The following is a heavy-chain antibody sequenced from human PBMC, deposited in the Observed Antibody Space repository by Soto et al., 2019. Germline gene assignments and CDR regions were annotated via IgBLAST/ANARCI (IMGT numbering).Heavy chain of an antibody. Sequence: EVQLLESGGGLVQPGGSLRLSCAASGFTFSSYAMSWVRQAPGKGLEWVSAISDSGGSTYYADSVKGRFTISRDNSKNTLYLQMNSLRAEDTAVYYCAKAMFSTGYDLYYFDYWGQGTLVTVSS. CDR3: AKAMFSTGYDLYYFDY. D-gene: IGHD5-12*01. V-gene: IGHV3-23*01. CDR2: ISDSGGST. CDR1: GFTFSSYA. J-gene: IGHJ4*02.